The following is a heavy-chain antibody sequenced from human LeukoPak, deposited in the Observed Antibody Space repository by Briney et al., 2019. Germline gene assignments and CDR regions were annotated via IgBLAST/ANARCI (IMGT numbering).Heavy chain of an antibody. V-gene: IGHV4-59*01. D-gene: IGHD2-21*01. J-gene: IGHJ4*02. CDR2: IYYSGST. Sequence: SETLSLTCTVPGGSISSYYWSWIRQPPGKGLEWIGYIYYSGSTNYNPSLKSRVTISVDTSKNQFSLKLSSVTAADTAVYYCARVASVYYSLLLDYWGQGTLVAVSS. CDR1: GGSISSYY. CDR3: ARVASVYYSLLLDY.